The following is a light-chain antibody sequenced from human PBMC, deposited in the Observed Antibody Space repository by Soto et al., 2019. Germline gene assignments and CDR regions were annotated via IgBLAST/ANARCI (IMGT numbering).Light chain of an antibody. CDR2: DAS. J-gene: IGKJ5*01. CDR3: QQYTSWPPIT. CDR1: ESVSRN. V-gene: IGKV3-15*01. Sequence: EIGVTQSPATVSGSPGERATLFCRASESVSRNLAWYQPKPCQAHRLIIYDASTRATGIPDRFSGGGCGTEFTPTISRLQSEDFVVYYGQQYTSWPPITVCQVTKVDIK.